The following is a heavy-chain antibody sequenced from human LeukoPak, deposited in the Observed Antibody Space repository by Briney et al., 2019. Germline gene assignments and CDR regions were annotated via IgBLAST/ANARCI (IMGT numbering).Heavy chain of an antibody. D-gene: IGHD3-9*01. V-gene: IGHV3-9*01. J-gene: IGHJ3*02. Sequence: GGSLRLSCAASGFTFSSYAMSWVRQAPGKGLEWVSGISWNSGSIGYADSVKGRFTISRDNAKNSLYLQMNSLRAEDTALYYCAKESVLRYFDWLLHDAFDIWGQGTMVTVSS. CDR1: GFTFSSYA. CDR3: AKESVLRYFDWLLHDAFDI. CDR2: ISWNSGSI.